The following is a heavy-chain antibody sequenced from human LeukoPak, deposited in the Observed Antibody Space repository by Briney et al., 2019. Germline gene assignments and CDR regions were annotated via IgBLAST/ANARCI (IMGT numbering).Heavy chain of an antibody. D-gene: IGHD2-8*02. J-gene: IGHJ4*02. CDR1: GGSISSGNYY. V-gene: IGHV4-61*02. Sequence: SQTLSLTCTVSGGSISSGNYYWSWIRQSAGKGLEWIGRIYIRGRTSYNPSLKSRVTISVDTSKNQFSLRLSSVTAADTAVYYCARGYWFYFDYWGQGTLVSVSS. CDR3: ARGYWFYFDY. CDR2: IYIRGRT.